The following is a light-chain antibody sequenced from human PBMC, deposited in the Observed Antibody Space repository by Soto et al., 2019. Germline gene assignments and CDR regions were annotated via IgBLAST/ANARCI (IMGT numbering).Light chain of an antibody. Sequence: AIQVTQSPSSLSASVGDRVTITCRVSQDSRNELSWYQQKPGKAPKFLIFAASNLQSAIPSRFSGSGSGTHFTLPISSLQPEDFATYFCLQDDDYPFTFGGGTKVEIK. J-gene: IGKJ4*01. V-gene: IGKV1-6*01. CDR3: LQDDDYPFT. CDR2: AAS. CDR1: QDSRNE.